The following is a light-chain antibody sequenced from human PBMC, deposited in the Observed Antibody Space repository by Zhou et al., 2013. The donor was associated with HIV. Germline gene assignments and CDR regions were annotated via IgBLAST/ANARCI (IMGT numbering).Light chain of an antibody. CDR1: HTIRNS. CDR2: SVS. V-gene: IGKV1-39*01. J-gene: IGKJ4*01. CDR3: QQAYIVPLT. Sequence: DIQMTQSPSSLSASVGDRINITCRTSHTIRNSLNWYQQSWRAPRLLMHSVSSLQSGVPPRFSGSGSGTEFTLTINTLQPEDFATYFCQQAYIVPLTFGGGT.